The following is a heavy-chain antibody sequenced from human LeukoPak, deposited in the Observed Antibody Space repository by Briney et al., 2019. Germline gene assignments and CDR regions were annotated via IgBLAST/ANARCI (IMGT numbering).Heavy chain of an antibody. CDR2: ISPFKGNT. CDR1: DYTFTSYG. CDR3: ARDLWDTAMVQDY. V-gene: IGHV1-18*01. D-gene: IGHD5-18*01. J-gene: IGHJ4*02. Sequence: ASVKVSCKASDYTFTSYGISWVRQAPGQGLEWMGWISPFKGNTNYAQKLQGRVTMTTETSTSTAYMELRSLRSDDTAVYYCARDLWDTAMVQDYWGQGTLVTVSS.